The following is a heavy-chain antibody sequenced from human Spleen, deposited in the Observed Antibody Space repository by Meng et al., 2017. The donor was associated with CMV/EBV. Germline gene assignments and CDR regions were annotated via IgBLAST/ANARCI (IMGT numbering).Heavy chain of an antibody. V-gene: IGHV3-21*01. CDR2: ISSSSYI. Sequence: GESLKISCAASGFTFSSYSMNWVRQAPGKGLEWVSSISSSSYIYYADSVKGRFTISRDNAKNSLYLQMNSLRAEDTAVYYCARDLDYDFWNPEGWFDPWGQGTLVTVSS. CDR1: GFTFSSYS. CDR3: ARDLDYDFWNPEGWFDP. D-gene: IGHD3-3*01. J-gene: IGHJ5*02.